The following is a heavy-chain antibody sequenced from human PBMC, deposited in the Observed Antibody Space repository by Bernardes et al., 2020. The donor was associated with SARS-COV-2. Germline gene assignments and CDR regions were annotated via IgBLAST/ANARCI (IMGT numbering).Heavy chain of an antibody. V-gene: IGHV1-2*02. D-gene: IGHD3-22*01. CDR3: ALPPTNYDRYGMDV. J-gene: IGHJ6*02. CDR2: INPNSGGT. Sequence: ASVKVSCKASGYPFTGYYMHWVRQAPGQGLEWMGWINPNSGGTNFAQKFQGRVTMTRDTSISTACMELSRLRSDDTAVYFCALPPTNYDRYGMDVWGQGTTVTVSS. CDR1: GYPFTGYY.